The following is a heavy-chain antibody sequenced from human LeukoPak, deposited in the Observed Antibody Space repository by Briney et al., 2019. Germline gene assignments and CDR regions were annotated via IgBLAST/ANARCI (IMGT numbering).Heavy chain of an antibody. Sequence: KPSETLSLTCSVSGVSMSSYYWSWIRQPPGKGLEWIGYVHYTGTTNYNASLKSRVTISLDTSKNQFSLRLSSLTAADTAVYYCASFLAHRSNDYWGQGTLVTVSS. CDR2: VHYTGTT. CDR3: ASFLAHRSNDY. D-gene: IGHD2/OR15-2a*01. J-gene: IGHJ4*02. V-gene: IGHV4-59*01. CDR1: GVSMSSYY.